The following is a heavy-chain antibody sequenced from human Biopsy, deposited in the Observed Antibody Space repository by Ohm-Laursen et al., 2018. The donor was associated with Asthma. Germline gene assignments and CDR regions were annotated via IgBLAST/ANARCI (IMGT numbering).Heavy chain of an antibody. CDR3: AREAYDILTGYYGGGGMDV. V-gene: IGHV3-30-3*01. D-gene: IGHD3-9*01. CDR2: ISYDGSNK. CDR1: GFTFSSYA. Sequence: SLRLSCAASGFTFSSYAMHWVRQAPGKGLEWVAVISYDGSNKYYADSVKGRFTISRDNSKNTLYLQMNSLRAEDTAVYYCAREAYDILTGYYGGGGMDVWGQGTTVTVSS. J-gene: IGHJ6*02.